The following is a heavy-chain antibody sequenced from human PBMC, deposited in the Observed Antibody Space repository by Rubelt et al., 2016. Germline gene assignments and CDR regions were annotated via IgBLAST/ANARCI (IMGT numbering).Heavy chain of an antibody. V-gene: IGHV4-59*01. CDR3: TRGESDYDIWTGYRPHFDY. CDR2: IYYSGST. CDR1: GGSISSYY. Sequence: QVQLQESGPGLVKPSETLSLTCTVSGGSISSYYWSWIRQPPGKGLEWIGYIYYSGSTNYNPSLKSRVTISVDTSKNQFALRLSFVTAADTAVYYCTRGESDYDIWTGYRPHFDYWGQGTLVTVSS. D-gene: IGHD3-9*01. J-gene: IGHJ4*02.